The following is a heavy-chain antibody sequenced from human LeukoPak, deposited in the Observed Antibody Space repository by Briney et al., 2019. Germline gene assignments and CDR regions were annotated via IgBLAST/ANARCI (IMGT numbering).Heavy chain of an antibody. CDR1: GFTFSSYS. V-gene: IGHV3-21*01. CDR3: ARDHGSGSYYRWYYYYYMDV. J-gene: IGHJ6*03. CDR2: ISRSSSYI. D-gene: IGHD3-10*01. Sequence: PGGSLRLSCAASGFTFSSYSMNWVRQAPGKGLEWVSSISRSSSYIYYADSVKGRFTISRDNAKNSLYLQMNSLRAEDTAVYYCARDHGSGSYYRWYYYYYMDVWGKGTTVTVSS.